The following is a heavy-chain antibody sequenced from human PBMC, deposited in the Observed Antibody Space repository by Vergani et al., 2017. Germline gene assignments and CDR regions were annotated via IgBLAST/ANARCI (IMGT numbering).Heavy chain of an antibody. CDR3: VKDDPSLDH. V-gene: IGHV3-30*02. J-gene: IGHJ4*02. Sequence: QVHLVESGGGVVQSGGSLRLSCVASGFTFSDFGMHWVRQTPGGGLECVAFIRSDENHQYYGDSVKGRFTISRDNSKNTVYLQMTGLRVEDTAVYYCVKDDPSLDHWGQGTLVTVSS. CDR1: GFTFSDFG. CDR2: IRSDENHQ.